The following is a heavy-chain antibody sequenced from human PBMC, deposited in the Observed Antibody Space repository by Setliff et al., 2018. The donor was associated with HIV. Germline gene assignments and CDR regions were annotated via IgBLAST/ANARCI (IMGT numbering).Heavy chain of an antibody. CDR3: ARWTYYHASGSYRGKFDY. J-gene: IGHJ4*03. V-gene: IGHV4-4*02. D-gene: IGHD3-10*01. CDR2: IYHSGST. CDR1: GGSISSSNW. Sequence: SETLSLTCAVSGGSISSSNWWSWVRQSPGKGLEWIGEIYHSGSTDYNPSLKSRVTISVDKSRNQFSLKLSSVTAADTAVYYCARWTYYHASGSYRGKFDYWGQGTTVTVSS.